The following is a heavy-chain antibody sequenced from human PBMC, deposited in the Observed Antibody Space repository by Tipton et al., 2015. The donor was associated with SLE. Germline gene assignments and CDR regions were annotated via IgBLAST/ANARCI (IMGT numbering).Heavy chain of an antibody. CDR3: ARQLLFLRYFDY. CDR2: IYYSGST. Sequence: TLSLTCTVSGGSISSYYWSWIRQPPGKGLEWIGHIYYSGSTNYNPSLKSRVTISVDTSKNQFSLMVSSVTAADTAVYYCARQLLFLRYFDYWGQGTLVTVSS. CDR1: GGSISSYY. V-gene: IGHV4-59*08. J-gene: IGHJ4*02. D-gene: IGHD2/OR15-2a*01.